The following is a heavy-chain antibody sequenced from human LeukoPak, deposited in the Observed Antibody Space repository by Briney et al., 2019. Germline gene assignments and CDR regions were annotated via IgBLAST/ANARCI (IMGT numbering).Heavy chain of an antibody. CDR2: ISSSSSYI. D-gene: IGHD3-22*01. CDR1: GFTFSSYS. V-gene: IGHV3-21*01. CDR3: ARAPGLDYYDSSGYLGFDY. Sequence: GSLRLSCAASGFTFSSYSMNWVRQAPGKGLEWVSSISSSSSYIYYADSVKGRFTISRDNAKNSLYLQMNSLRAEDTAVYYCARAPGLDYYDSSGYLGFDYWGQGTLVTVSS. J-gene: IGHJ4*02.